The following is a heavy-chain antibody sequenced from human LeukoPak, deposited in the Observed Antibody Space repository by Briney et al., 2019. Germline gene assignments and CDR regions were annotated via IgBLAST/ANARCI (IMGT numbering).Heavy chain of an antibody. Sequence: SETLSLTCAVYGGSFSGYYWSWIRQPPGKGLEWIGEINHSGSTNYNPSLTSRVTISVDTSKNQFSLKLSSVTAADTAVYYCARFGAGTGNAFDIWGQGTMVTVSS. CDR1: GGSFSGYY. J-gene: IGHJ3*02. D-gene: IGHD6-19*01. V-gene: IGHV4-34*01. CDR2: INHSGST. CDR3: ARFGAGTGNAFDI.